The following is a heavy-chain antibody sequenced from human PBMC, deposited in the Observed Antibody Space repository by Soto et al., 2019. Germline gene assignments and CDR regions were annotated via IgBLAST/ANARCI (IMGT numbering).Heavy chain of an antibody. D-gene: IGHD2-2*01. J-gene: IGHJ5*02. CDR1: GGTFSSYT. CDR2: IIPILGIA. CDR3: ARDGADIVVVPAEGWFDP. V-gene: IGHV1-69*08. Sequence: QVQLVQSGAEVKKPGSSVKVSCKASGGTFSSYTISWVRQAPGQGLEWMGRIIPILGIANYAQKFQGRVTINADKSTSTAYMDLSSLRSEDTAVYYCARDGADIVVVPAEGWFDPWGQGTLVTVSS.